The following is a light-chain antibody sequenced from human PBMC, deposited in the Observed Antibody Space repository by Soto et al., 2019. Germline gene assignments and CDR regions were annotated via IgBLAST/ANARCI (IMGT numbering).Light chain of an antibody. Sequence: EIVLPQSPPTPSLSPGERATLSCRASQSVNSFLAWYQQRPGQSPRLLIYDASHRATGIPARFSGSGSGTDFILTISSLEPEDFAVYYCQQREKWPLTFGQGTRLEI. CDR1: QSVNSF. CDR2: DAS. CDR3: QQREKWPLT. J-gene: IGKJ5*01. V-gene: IGKV3-11*01.